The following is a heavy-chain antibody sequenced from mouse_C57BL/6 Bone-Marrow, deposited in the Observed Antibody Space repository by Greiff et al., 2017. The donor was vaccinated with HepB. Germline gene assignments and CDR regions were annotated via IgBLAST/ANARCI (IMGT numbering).Heavy chain of an antibody. V-gene: IGHV1-52*01. CDR3: ARDYGSQYYYAMDY. D-gene: IGHD1-1*01. CDR1: GDTFTSYW. J-gene: IGHJ4*01. Sequence: QVQLKQPGAELVRPGSSVKLSCKASGDTFTSYWMHWVKQRPIQGLEWIGNIDPSDSETHYNQKFKDKATLTVDKSSSTAYMQLSSLTSEDSAVYYCARDYGSQYYYAMDYWGQGTSVTVSS. CDR2: IDPSDSET.